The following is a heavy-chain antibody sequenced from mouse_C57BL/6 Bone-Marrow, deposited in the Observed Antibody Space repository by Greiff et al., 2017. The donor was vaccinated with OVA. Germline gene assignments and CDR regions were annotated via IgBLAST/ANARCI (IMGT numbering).Heavy chain of an antibody. CDR2: IHPNSGST. CDR3: ARGQPAWFAY. J-gene: IGHJ3*01. V-gene: IGHV1-64*01. D-gene: IGHD3-3*01. CDR1: GYTFTSYW. Sequence: QVQLKQPGAELVKPGASVKLSCKASGYTFTSYWMHWVKQRPGQGLEWIGMIHPNSGSTNYNEKFKSKATLTVDKSSSTAYMQLSSLTSEDSAVYYCARGQPAWFAYWGQGTLVTVSA.